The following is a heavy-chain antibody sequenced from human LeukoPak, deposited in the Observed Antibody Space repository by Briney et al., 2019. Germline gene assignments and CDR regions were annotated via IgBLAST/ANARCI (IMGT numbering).Heavy chain of an antibody. J-gene: IGHJ4*02. CDR2: ISSSGSTI. V-gene: IGHV3-48*03. Sequence: GGSLRLSCAASGCTFSSYEMNWVRQAPGKGLEWVSDISSSGSTIYYADSVKGRFTISRDNSKNTLYLQMNSLRAEDTAVYYCARDPTYGSGSYYRTDHPFFDYWGQGTLVTDSS. CDR1: GCTFSSYE. D-gene: IGHD3-10*01. CDR3: ARDPTYGSGSYYRTDHPFFDY.